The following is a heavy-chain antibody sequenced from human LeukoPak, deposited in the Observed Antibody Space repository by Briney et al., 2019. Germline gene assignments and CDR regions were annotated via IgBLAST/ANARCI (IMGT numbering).Heavy chain of an antibody. Sequence: GALRLSCAASGFDFSSNWMHWVRHAPGQGLVWVSRIKGDGISTNYADSVKGRFTISRDIAKNTLYLQMNSLRAEDTGVYYCAKDHYWSIDYWGRGTLVTVSS. V-gene: IGHV3-74*01. D-gene: IGHD3-3*01. CDR3: AKDHYWSIDY. CDR2: IKGDGIST. CDR1: GFDFSSNW. J-gene: IGHJ4*02.